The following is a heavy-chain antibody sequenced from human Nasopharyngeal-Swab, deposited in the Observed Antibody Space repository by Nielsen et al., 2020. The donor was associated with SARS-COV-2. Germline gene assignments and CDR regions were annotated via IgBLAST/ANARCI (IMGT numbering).Heavy chain of an antibody. CDR2: IYYSGST. CDR3: ARQHYYGSGSYPNYYYGMDV. D-gene: IGHD3-10*01. V-gene: IGHV4-31*03. CDR1: GGSISSGGYY. J-gene: IGHJ6*02. Sequence: SETLSLTCTVSGGSISSGGYYWSWIRPHPGKGLEWIGYIYYSGSTYYNPSLKSRVTISVDTSKNQFSLNLSSVTAADTAVYYCARQHYYGSGSYPNYYYGMDVWGQGTTVTVSS.